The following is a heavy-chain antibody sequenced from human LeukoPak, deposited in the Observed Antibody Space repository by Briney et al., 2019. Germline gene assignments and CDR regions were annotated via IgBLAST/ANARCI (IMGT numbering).Heavy chain of an antibody. V-gene: IGHV4-61*05. Sequence: SETLSLTCTVSGGSISSSSYYWGWIRQPPGKGLEWIGYIYYSGSTNYNPSLKSRATISVDTSKNQFSQKLSSVTAADTAVYYCARPHRPNTAMDPYFDYWGQGTLVTVSS. J-gene: IGHJ4*02. CDR3: ARPHRPNTAMDPYFDY. CDR2: IYYSGST. D-gene: IGHD5-18*01. CDR1: GGSISSSSYY.